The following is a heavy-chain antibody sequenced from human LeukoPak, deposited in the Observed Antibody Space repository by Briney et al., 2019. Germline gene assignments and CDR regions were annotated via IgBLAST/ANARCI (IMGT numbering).Heavy chain of an antibody. V-gene: IGHV4-39*07. CDR2: IYYSGST. D-gene: IGHD6-13*01. CDR1: GGSISSSSYY. J-gene: IGHJ5*02. Sequence: SETLSLTCTVSGGSISSSSYYWGWIRQPPGKGLEWIGSIYYSGSTYYNPSLKSRVTISVDTSKNQFSLKLSSVSAADTAVYYCARAYHSSWYLNWFDPWGQGTLVTVSS. CDR3: ARAYHSSWYLNWFDP.